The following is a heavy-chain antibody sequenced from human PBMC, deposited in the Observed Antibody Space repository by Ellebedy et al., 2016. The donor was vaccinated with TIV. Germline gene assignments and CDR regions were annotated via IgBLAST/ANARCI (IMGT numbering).Heavy chain of an antibody. Sequence: GGSLRLXCAASGFVFHTYAVNWVRQAPGKGLEWVALISFDGSNKLYADSVKGRFTISRDNAKNTLSLQMNSLGGDDTAVYYCARGSPDYYDNRPYPFDLWGQGTMVTVSS. CDR3: ARGSPDYYDNRPYPFDL. CDR1: GFVFHTYA. J-gene: IGHJ3*01. CDR2: ISFDGSNK. V-gene: IGHV3-30*04. D-gene: IGHD3-22*01.